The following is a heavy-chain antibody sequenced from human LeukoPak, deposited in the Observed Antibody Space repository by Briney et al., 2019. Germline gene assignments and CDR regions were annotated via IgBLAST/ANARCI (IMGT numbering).Heavy chain of an antibody. CDR1: GGTFSNYA. CDR2: IIPIFGTA. J-gene: IGHJ6*02. D-gene: IGHD5-24*01. Sequence: SVKVSCMASGGTFSNYAISWVRQAPGHGLEWMGGIIPIFGTANSAQKFQGRVTITADESTSTAYMELSSLRSEDTAVYYCARGKEMATILYYYGMDVWGQGTTVTVSS. CDR3: ARGKEMATILYYYGMDV. V-gene: IGHV1-69*01.